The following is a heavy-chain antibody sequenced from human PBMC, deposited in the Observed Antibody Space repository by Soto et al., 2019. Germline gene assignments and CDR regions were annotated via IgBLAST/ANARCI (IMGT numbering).Heavy chain of an antibody. CDR3: ASPDGSRSDNYYYGMDV. V-gene: IGHV1-46*01. D-gene: IGHD3-10*01. CDR1: GYTFTNYY. CDR2: IDPSDGST. Sequence: QVQLVQSGAEVKKPGASVKVSCKASGYTFTNYYMHWVRQAPGQGLEWMGIIDPSDGSTSYAQKFQGRVTLTRDTSTSTVYMELSSLRSEDTAVYYCASPDGSRSDNYYYGMDVWGQGTTVSVSS. J-gene: IGHJ6*02.